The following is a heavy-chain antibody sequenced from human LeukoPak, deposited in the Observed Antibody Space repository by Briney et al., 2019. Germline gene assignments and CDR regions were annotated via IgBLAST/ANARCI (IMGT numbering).Heavy chain of an antibody. J-gene: IGHJ6*03. CDR1: AFIFSSYG. CDR2: IQYDGSNK. Sequence: GGSLRLSCAASAFIFSSYGMHWVRQAPGEGLEWVAYIQYDGSNKQYADSVKGRFSISRDSSKNVLYLQMNSLRAEDTAVYYCAKDRCSNGIGCYYYYMDLWDKGTTVTISS. D-gene: IGHD2-8*01. V-gene: IGHV3-30*02. CDR3: AKDRCSNGIGCYYYYMDL.